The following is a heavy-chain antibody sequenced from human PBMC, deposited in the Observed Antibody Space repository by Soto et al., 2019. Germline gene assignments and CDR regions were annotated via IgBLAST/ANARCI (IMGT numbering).Heavy chain of an antibody. D-gene: IGHD3-22*01. CDR1: GYTFTSCG. CDR2: ISAYNGNT. V-gene: IGHV1-18*01. J-gene: IGHJ4*02. CDR3: ARGLGPYDSSGYYYY. Sequence: ASVKVSCKASGYTFTSCGISWVRQAPGQGLEWMGWISAYNGNTNYAQKLQGRVTMTTDTSTSTAYMELRSLRSDDTAVYYCARGLGPYDSSGYYYYWGQGTLVTVSS.